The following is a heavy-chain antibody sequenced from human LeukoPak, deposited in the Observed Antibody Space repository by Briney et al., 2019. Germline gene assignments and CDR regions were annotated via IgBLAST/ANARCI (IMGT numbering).Heavy chain of an antibody. Sequence: SETLSLTCTVSGGSISSYYWSWIRQPPGKGLEWIGYIYSSGSTNYSPSLKSRVTISVDTSKNQFSLRLYSVTAADTAVYYCARRYSGYGNAFDIWGQGTMVTVSS. CDR1: GGSISSYY. D-gene: IGHD5-12*01. CDR3: ARRYSGYGNAFDI. CDR2: IYSSGST. J-gene: IGHJ3*02. V-gene: IGHV4-59*08.